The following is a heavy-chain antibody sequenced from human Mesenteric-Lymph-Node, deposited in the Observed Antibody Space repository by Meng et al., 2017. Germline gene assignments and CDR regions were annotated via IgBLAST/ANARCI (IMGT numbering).Heavy chain of an antibody. CDR2: INTKTGNP. J-gene: IGHJ4*02. D-gene: IGHD7-27*01. Sequence: QWQLVQSGSKLKKPEDSVNVSCKASGYTFTIYAINWVRQAPGQGLEWMGWINTKTGNPTYAQGFTGRFVFSLDTSVSTAHLHISTLTPEDTAVYYCATTGGGFDYWGQGTLVTVSS. CDR1: GYTFTIYA. CDR3: ATTGGGFDY. V-gene: IGHV7-4-1*02.